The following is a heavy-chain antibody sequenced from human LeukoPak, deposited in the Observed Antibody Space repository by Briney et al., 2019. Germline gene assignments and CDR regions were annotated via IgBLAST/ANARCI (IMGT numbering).Heavy chain of an antibody. V-gene: IGHV4-59*01. J-gene: IGHJ3*02. CDR2: IYYSGST. Sequence: SETLSLTCTVSGGSISSYYWTWTRQPPGKGLEWIGYIYYSGSTNYNPSLRSRVTISVDTSKNQFSLKVSSVTAADTAVYYCARRRTSPEAFDIWGQGTMVTVSS. CDR3: ARRRTSPEAFDI. CDR1: GGSISSYY.